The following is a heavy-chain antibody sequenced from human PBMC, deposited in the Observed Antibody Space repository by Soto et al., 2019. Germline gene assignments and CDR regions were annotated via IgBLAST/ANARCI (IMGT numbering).Heavy chain of an antibody. J-gene: IGHJ4*02. CDR3: ARDPPRELLSDY. Sequence: EVQLVESGGGLVQPGGSLRLSCAASGFTFSSYWMSWVRQAPGKGQDWVANIKQDGSEKYNVDSVKDRFTISRDNANNSLYLQMNSLRAEDTAVYYCARDPPRELLSDYWGQGTLFTVSS. V-gene: IGHV3-7*01. D-gene: IGHD1-26*01. CDR2: IKQDGSEK. CDR1: GFTFSSYW.